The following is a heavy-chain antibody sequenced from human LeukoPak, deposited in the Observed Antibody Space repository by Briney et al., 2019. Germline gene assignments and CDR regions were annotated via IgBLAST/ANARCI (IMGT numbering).Heavy chain of an antibody. CDR2: INHSGST. CDR1: GGSFSGYY. V-gene: IGHV4-34*01. Sequence: SETLSLTCAVYGGSFSGYYWSWIRQPPGKGLEWIGEINHSGSTDYNPSHKSRVTISVDTSKNQFSLKLSSVTAADTAVYYCATGVAAGPFDYWGQGTLVTVSS. J-gene: IGHJ4*02. D-gene: IGHD6-6*01. CDR3: ATGVAAGPFDY.